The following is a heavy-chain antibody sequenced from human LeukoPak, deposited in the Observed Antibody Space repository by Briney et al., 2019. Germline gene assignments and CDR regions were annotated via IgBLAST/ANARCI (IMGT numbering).Heavy chain of an antibody. Sequence: GASVKVSCKASGYTFTGYYMHWVRQAPGQGLKWMGWINPNSGGTNYAQKFQGRVTMTRDTSISTAYMELSRLRSDDTAVYYCARGYSSGWYPEPKNFDYWGQGTLVTVSS. CDR3: ARGYSSGWYPEPKNFDY. V-gene: IGHV1-2*02. D-gene: IGHD6-19*01. J-gene: IGHJ4*02. CDR1: GYTFTGYY. CDR2: INPNSGGT.